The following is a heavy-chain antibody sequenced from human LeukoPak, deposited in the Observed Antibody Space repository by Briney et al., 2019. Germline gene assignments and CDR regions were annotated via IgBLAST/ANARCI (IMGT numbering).Heavy chain of an antibody. CDR3: ARDGYASGSLDY. CDR1: GFTFSSYW. D-gene: IGHD3-10*01. J-gene: IGHJ4*02. Sequence: GGSLRLSCAASGFTFSSYWMSWVRQAPGKGLEWVANIKQDGSEKYYVDSVKGRFTISRDSAKNSLYLQVNSLRVEDTAVYYCARDGYASGSLDYWGQGTLVTVSS. V-gene: IGHV3-7*01. CDR2: IKQDGSEK.